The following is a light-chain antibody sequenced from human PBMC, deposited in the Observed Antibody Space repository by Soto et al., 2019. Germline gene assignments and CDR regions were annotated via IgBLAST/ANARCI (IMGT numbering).Light chain of an antibody. CDR2: GNN. Sequence: QSVLTQPPSVSGAPGQRVTISCTGSSSNIGAGYDVHWYQLLPGTAPKLLIYGNNNRPSGVPDRFSASKSGTSASLAITGLQAEDEADYYCQSYDSSLSGWVFGGGTKLTVL. CDR1: SSNIGAGYD. V-gene: IGLV1-40*01. J-gene: IGLJ3*02. CDR3: QSYDSSLSGWV.